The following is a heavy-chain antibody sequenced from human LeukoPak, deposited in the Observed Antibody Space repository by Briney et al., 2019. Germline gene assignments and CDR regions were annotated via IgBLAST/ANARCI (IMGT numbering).Heavy chain of an antibody. J-gene: IGHJ4*02. CDR2: ISSSSTI. Sequence: GGSLRLSCAASGFTFSGYSMNWVRQAPGKGLEWVSYISSSSTIYYADSVKGRFTISRDNAKNSLYLQMNSLRAEDTAVYYCARGSTYYDSSGQVPFDYWGQGTLVTVSS. V-gene: IGHV3-48*01. CDR3: ARGSTYYDSSGQVPFDY. CDR1: GFTFSGYS. D-gene: IGHD3-22*01.